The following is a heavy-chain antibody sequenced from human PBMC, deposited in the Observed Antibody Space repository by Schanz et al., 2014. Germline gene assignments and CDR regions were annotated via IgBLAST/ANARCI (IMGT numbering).Heavy chain of an antibody. CDR2: INPNSGGT. CDR3: ARDYYDILTGYPYDTFDI. J-gene: IGHJ3*02. CDR1: GYTFTSYA. D-gene: IGHD3-9*01. V-gene: IGHV1-2*06. Sequence: QVQLVQSGSELKKPGASVKVSCKASGYTFTSYAMNWVRQAPGQGLEWMGRINPNSGGTNYAQKFQGRVTMTRDTSIRTAYMELRRLRSDDTAVYYCARDYYDILTGYPYDTFDIWGQGTMVTVSS.